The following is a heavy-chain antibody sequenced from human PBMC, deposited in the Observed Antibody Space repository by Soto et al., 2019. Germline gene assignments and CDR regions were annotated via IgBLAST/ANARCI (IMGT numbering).Heavy chain of an antibody. D-gene: IGHD2-15*01. J-gene: IGHJ6*02. Sequence: QVQLVESGGGVVQPGRSLRLSCAASGFTFNSYGMHWVRQGPGNGLEWVAFISYDSTKTYYADSVKGRFTISRDNSNSALSVQMNSLTSEDTAVDYCARTRSAWSDFHYSSLDVWGQGTTVTVSS. V-gene: IGHV3-30*03. CDR1: GFTFNSYG. CDR3: ARTRSAWSDFHYSSLDV. CDR2: ISYDSTKT.